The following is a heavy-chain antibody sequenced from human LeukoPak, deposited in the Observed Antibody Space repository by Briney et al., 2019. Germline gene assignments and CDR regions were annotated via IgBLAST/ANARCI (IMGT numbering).Heavy chain of an antibody. CDR3: ARGDRPGYDY. J-gene: IGHJ4*02. CDR2: INHSGST. CDR1: GGSFSGYY. D-gene: IGHD1-14*01. V-gene: IGHV4-34*01. Sequence: KPSETLSLTCAVYGGSFSGYYGSWIRQPPGKGLEWIGEINHSGSTNYNPSLKSRVTISVDTSKNQFSLKLSSVTAADTAVYYCARGDRPGYDYWGQGTMVTVSS.